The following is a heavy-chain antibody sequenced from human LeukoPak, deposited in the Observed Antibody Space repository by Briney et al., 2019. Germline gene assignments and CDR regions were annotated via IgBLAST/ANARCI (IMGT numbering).Heavy chain of an antibody. J-gene: IGHJ4*02. CDR3: AKGNYYDSSGYSFDY. CDR1: GFTFSSYG. D-gene: IGHD3-22*01. CDR2: IRYDGSNK. Sequence: PGGSLRLSCAASGFTFSSYGRHWVRQAPGKGLEWVAFIRYDGSNKYYADSVKGRFTISRDNSKNTLYLQMNSLRAEDTAVYYCAKGNYYDSSGYSFDYWGQGTLVTVSS. V-gene: IGHV3-30*02.